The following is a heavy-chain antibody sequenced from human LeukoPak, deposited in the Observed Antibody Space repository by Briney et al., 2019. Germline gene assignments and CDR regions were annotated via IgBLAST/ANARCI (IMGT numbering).Heavy chain of an antibody. D-gene: IGHD2-2*01. CDR2: ISAYNGNT. CDR3: ASQDIVVVPAAPPYYYYPLDV. CDR1: GYTFTSYG. J-gene: IGHJ6*02. V-gene: IGHV1-18*01. Sequence: ASVKVSCKASGYTFTSYGISWVRQAPGQGLEWMGWISAYNGNTNYAQKLQGRVTMTTDTSTSTAYMELRSLRSDDTAVYYCASQDIVVVPAAPPYYYYPLDVWGQGTTVTVSS.